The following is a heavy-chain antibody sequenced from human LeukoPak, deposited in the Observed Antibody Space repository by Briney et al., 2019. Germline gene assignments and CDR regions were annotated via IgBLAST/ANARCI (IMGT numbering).Heavy chain of an antibody. CDR3: AKGYGSGWYEPIDY. Sequence: GGSLRLSYGDSEFSLRSYTINWVRQAPGKGLKWVSVISGSGGSTYNADSVKGRFTISRDNSKNTLYLQMNSLRAEDTAVYYCAKGYGSGWYEPIDYWGQGTLVTVSS. D-gene: IGHD6-19*01. J-gene: IGHJ4*02. CDR2: ISGSGGST. V-gene: IGHV3-23*01. CDR1: EFSLRSYT.